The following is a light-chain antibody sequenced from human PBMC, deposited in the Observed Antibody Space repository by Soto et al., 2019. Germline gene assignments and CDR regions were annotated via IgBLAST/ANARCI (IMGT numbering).Light chain of an antibody. J-gene: IGKJ1*01. Sequence: EVALTQSPGTLSLSPGERATLSCRASQTVNSNYIAWYQQKPGQAPRLLIYAASSRATGIPDRFSGSGSGTDFTLTISRLEPEDFAVYHCQHYGGSQWTFGQGTKVETK. CDR3: QHYGGSQWT. CDR2: AAS. CDR1: QTVNSNY. V-gene: IGKV3-20*01.